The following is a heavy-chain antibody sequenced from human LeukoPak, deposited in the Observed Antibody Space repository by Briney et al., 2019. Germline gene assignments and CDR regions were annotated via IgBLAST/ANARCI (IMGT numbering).Heavy chain of an antibody. CDR2: VNHSGST. CDR1: GGSFSGYY. Sequence: SETLSLTCAVYGGSFSGYYWSWIRQPPGKGLEWIGEVNHSGSTNYNPSLKSRVTISVDTSKNQFSLKLSSATAADTAVYYCARAGSSSWYIYWYFDLWGRGTLVTVSS. CDR3: ARAGSSSWYIYWYFDL. J-gene: IGHJ2*01. D-gene: IGHD6-13*01. V-gene: IGHV4-34*01.